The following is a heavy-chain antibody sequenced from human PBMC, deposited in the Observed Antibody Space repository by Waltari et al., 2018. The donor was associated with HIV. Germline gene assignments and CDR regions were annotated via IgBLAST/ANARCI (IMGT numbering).Heavy chain of an antibody. J-gene: IGHJ4*02. CDR1: GSPFSSYA. V-gene: IGHV3-64D*06. D-gene: IGHD3-9*01. CDR3: AKGNYDVLTGYYGPSFEY. Sequence: EVELVESGGTLVQPGGSLRLSCSASGSPFSSYALPRVRQTPGKGLEYVSAIRGDGHSTYYAGSLKGRFTITRDNSKNTVWLQMRSLRAEDTAVYYCAKGNYDVLTGYYGPSFEYWGQGTLVTVSS. CDR2: IRGDGHST.